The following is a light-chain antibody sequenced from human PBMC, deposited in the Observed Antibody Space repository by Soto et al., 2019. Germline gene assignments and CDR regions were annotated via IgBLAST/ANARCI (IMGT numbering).Light chain of an antibody. CDR1: SSNIGSNS. V-gene: IGLV1-44*01. CDR3: AAWDDSLNGHI. CDR2: SSN. J-gene: IGLJ1*01. Sequence: QSVLTQPHSASGTPGQRVTISCSGSSSNIGSNSVHWFQQVPGTAPKPLIYSSNQRPSGVPERFSGSKSGTSASLAISGLQSEDEADYYYAAWDDSLNGHIFGTGSKV.